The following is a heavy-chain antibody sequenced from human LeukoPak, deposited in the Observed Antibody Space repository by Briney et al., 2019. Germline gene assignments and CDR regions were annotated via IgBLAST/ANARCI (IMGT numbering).Heavy chain of an antibody. D-gene: IGHD5-18*01. Sequence: PSETLSLTCSVSGASIRTYYWNWIRQPAGKGLEWIGRIYSSGSTNYNPSLKSRVTMSVDTSKNQFSLQLNSVTAADTAVYYCARIRGYSYGRNFDYWGQGTLVTVSS. J-gene: IGHJ4*02. V-gene: IGHV4-4*07. CDR3: ARIRGYSYGRNFDY. CDR1: GASIRTYY. CDR2: IYSSGST.